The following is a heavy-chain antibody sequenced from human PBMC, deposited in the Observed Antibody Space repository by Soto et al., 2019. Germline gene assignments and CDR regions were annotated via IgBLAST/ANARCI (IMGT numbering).Heavy chain of an antibody. CDR3: ARGYYDILTGYNHLLDY. CDR2: IYYSGST. Sequence: ETLSLTCTVSGGSISSYYWSWIRQPPGKGLEWIGYIYYSGSTNYNPSLKSRVTISVDTSKNQFSLKLSSVTAADTAVYYCARGYYDILTGYNHLLDYWGQGTLVTVSS. V-gene: IGHV4-59*01. CDR1: GGSISSYY. J-gene: IGHJ4*02. D-gene: IGHD3-9*01.